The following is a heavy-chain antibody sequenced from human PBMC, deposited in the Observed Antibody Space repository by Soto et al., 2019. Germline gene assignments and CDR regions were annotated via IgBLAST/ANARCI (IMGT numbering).Heavy chain of an antibody. D-gene: IGHD5-12*01. CDR3: ARGGGPLYSGYDNYFDY. Sequence: QVQLVQSGAEVKKPGASVKVSCKASGYTFTSYGISWVRQAPGQGLEWMGWISAYNGNTNYAQKLQGRVTMTTDTSTSTAYLELRCLRSDDTAVYFCARGGGPLYSGYDNYFDYWGQGTLVTVSS. V-gene: IGHV1-18*01. CDR2: ISAYNGNT. CDR1: GYTFTSYG. J-gene: IGHJ4*02.